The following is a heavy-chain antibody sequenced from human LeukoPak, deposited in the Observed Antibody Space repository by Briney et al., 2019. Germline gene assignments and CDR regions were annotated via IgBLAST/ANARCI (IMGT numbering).Heavy chain of an antibody. V-gene: IGHV4-59*12. CDR3: ARSSIQVVITTAFFDY. J-gene: IGHJ4*02. Sequence: SETLSLTCSVSGVSISSYYWSWIRQPPGKGLEWIAYIHYSGSTNYNPSLKSRLTISIDTSKNQFSLKLSSVTAADTAVYYCARSSIQVVITTAFFDYWGQGTLVTVSS. CDR1: GVSISSYY. D-gene: IGHD3-22*01. CDR2: IHYSGST.